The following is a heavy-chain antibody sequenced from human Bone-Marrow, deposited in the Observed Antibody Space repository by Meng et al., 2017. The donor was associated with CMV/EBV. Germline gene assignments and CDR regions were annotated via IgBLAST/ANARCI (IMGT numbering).Heavy chain of an antibody. CDR2: INPNSGGT. CDR3: ARVLLVTMVGGNWCDP. Sequence: ASVKVSCQASGYTFTGYYMHWVRQAPGQGLEWMGWINPNSGGTNYAQKFQGRVTMTRDTSISTAYMELSRLKSDDTAVYYCARVLLVTMVGGNWCDPWGQGTLVTVAS. CDR1: GYTFTGYY. D-gene: IGHD4/OR15-4a*01. V-gene: IGHV1-2*02. J-gene: IGHJ5*02.